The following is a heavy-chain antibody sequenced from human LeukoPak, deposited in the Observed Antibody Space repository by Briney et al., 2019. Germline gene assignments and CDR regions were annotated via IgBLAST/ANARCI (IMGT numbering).Heavy chain of an antibody. J-gene: IGHJ4*02. V-gene: IGHV3-23*01. D-gene: IGHD6-19*01. CDR1: GFTSSSYA. CDR2: ISGSGGST. Sequence: PGGSLRLSCAASGFTSSSYAMSWVRQAQGKGLEWVSAISGSGGSTYYADSVKGRFTISRDNSKNTLYLQMNSLRAEDTAVYYCARAQFEWLVRSGPDYWGQGTLVTVSS. CDR3: ARAQFEWLVRSGPDY.